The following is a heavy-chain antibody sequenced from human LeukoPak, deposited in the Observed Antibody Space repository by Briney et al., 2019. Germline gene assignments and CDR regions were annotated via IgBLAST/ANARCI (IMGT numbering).Heavy chain of an antibody. CDR3: ARGSVNDYVWGSYRHPFDY. J-gene: IGHJ4*02. CDR2: IKQDGSEK. Sequence: GGSLRLSCAASGFTFSSYWMSWVRQAPGKGLEWVANIKQDGSEKYYGDSVKGRFTISRDNAKNSLYLQMNSLRAEDTAVYYCARGSVNDYVWGSYRHPFDYWGQGTLVTVSS. CDR1: GFTFSSYW. V-gene: IGHV3-7*04. D-gene: IGHD3-16*02.